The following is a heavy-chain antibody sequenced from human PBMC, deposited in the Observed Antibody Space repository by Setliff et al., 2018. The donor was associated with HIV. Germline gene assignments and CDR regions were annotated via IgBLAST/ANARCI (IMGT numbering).Heavy chain of an antibody. V-gene: IGHV4-34*01. CDR1: GGSFPAYY. CDR2: INYSGDT. Sequence: KTSETLSLTCAVYGGSFPAYYWNWVRQPPGKGLEWIGEINYSGDTTYNPSLKNRVNMFIDTSKKQFSLKVSSVTAADTAVYYCVRQHGDYASGPWGQGTLVTVSS. D-gene: IGHD4-17*01. J-gene: IGHJ5*02. CDR3: VRQHGDYASGP.